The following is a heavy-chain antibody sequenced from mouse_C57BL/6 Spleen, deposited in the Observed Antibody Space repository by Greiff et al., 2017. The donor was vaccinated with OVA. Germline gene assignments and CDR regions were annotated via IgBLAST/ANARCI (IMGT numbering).Heavy chain of an antibody. CDR3: TTYTTVVAPDY. CDR2: IDPEDGDT. D-gene: IGHD1-1*01. J-gene: IGHJ2*01. Sequence: VQLQQSGAELVRPGASVKLSCTASGFNIKDYYMHWVKQRPEQGLEWIGRIDPEDGDTEYAPMFQGKATMTADTSSNTAYLQLSSLTSEDTAVYYCTTYTTVVAPDYWGQGTTLTVSS. V-gene: IGHV14-1*01. CDR1: GFNIKDYY.